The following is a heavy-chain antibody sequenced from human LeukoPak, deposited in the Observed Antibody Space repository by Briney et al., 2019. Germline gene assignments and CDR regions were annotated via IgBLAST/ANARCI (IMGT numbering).Heavy chain of an antibody. CDR3: AREIVAGAFDY. D-gene: IGHD6-19*01. Sequence: GGSLRLSCAASGFTFSDYYMSWIRQAPGKGLEWVSDISSSGDTKSYADSVKGRFTISRDNAKTSLHLQMNSLRAEDTAVYYCAREIVAGAFDYWGQGTLVTVSS. V-gene: IGHV3-11*01. J-gene: IGHJ4*02. CDR2: ISSSGDTK. CDR1: GFTFSDYY.